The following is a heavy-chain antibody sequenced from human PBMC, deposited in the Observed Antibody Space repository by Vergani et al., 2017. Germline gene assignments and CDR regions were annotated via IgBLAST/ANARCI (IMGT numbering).Heavy chain of an antibody. CDR3: ARGHSSSWFDY. CDR1: GGTFSNYA. CDR2: IIPIFGTE. D-gene: IGHD6-13*01. V-gene: IGHV1-69*06. Sequence: QVQLVQSGAEVKKPGSSVKVSCKASGGTFSNYAISWVRQAPGKGLGWLGGIIPIFGTENYAQKFQGRVTITAGKSTSTAYMELSSLRSEDPAVYFCARGHSSSWFDYWGQGTLVTVSA. J-gene: IGHJ4*02.